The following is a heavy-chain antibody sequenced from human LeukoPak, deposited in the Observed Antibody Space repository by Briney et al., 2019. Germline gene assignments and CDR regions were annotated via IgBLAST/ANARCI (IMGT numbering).Heavy chain of an antibody. CDR2: ISAYNGNT. V-gene: IGHV1-18*03. CDR3: ARVSLADDSSGYDDAFDI. J-gene: IGHJ3*02. CDR1: GYTFTSYG. Sequence: ASVKVSCKASGYTFTSYGISWVRQAPGQGLEWMGWISAYNGNTNYAQKLQGRVTMTTDTSTSTAYMELSSLRSEDMAVYYCARVSLADDSSGYDDAFDIWGQGTMVTVSS. D-gene: IGHD3-22*01.